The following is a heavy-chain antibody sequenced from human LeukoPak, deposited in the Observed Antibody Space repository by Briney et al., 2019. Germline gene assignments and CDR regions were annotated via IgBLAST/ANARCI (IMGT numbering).Heavy chain of an antibody. CDR3: ARDWNYAFLFDY. CDR1: GFTFTTYW. Sequence: PGGSLRLSCAATGFTFTTYWMSWVRQAPGKGLEWVANIKQDGSETYYLDSVKGRFTISRDNARNSLYLQMNSLRAEDTAVYYCARDWNYAFLFDYWGQGTLVTVSS. CDR2: IKQDGSET. J-gene: IGHJ4*02. D-gene: IGHD1-7*01. V-gene: IGHV3-7*01.